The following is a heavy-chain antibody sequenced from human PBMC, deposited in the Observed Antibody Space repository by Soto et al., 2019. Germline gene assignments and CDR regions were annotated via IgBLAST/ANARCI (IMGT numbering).Heavy chain of an antibody. CDR3: VKTISGGFRAESFQE. V-gene: IGHV3-64D*06. D-gene: IGHD1-26*01. CDR1: GFTFSSHA. Sequence: QSGGSLRLSCAASGFTFSSHAMHWVRQAPGKGLEYVSAINNNGGSTYYADSVKGRFTISRDNSKNTLYLHMSSLRVEDTALYYCVKTISGGFRAESFQEWGQGTLLTVSS. CDR2: INNNGGST. J-gene: IGHJ1*01.